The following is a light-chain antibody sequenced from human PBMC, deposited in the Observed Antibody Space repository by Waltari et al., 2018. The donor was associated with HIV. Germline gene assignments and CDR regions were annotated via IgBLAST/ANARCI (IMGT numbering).Light chain of an antibody. V-gene: IGLV4-69*01. J-gene: IGLJ3*02. Sequence: QLVLTQSPSASASLGASVKLTCTLSGGHSNYAIAWHQQQPEKGPRYLMKLNSDGSHSKGDGIPDRFSCSSSGPERYLSISSRRSEDEGDYYCQTWGAGILVFGGGTKLTVL. CDR3: QTWGAGILV. CDR1: GGHSNYA. CDR2: LNSDGSH.